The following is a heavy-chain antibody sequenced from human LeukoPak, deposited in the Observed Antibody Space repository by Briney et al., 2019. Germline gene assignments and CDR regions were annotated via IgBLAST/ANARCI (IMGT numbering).Heavy chain of an antibody. D-gene: IGHD5-18*01. J-gene: IGHJ5*02. CDR3: ARDRDVDTAMVLFDP. CDR1: GFTFSDYY. V-gene: IGHV3-11*01. CDR2: ISSSGSII. Sequence: GGSLRLSCAASGFTFSDYYTSWIRQAPGKGLEWGSYISSSGSIIYYADSVKGRFTISRDNAKNSLYLQMNSLRAEDTAVYYCARDRDVDTAMVLFDPWGQGTLVTVSS.